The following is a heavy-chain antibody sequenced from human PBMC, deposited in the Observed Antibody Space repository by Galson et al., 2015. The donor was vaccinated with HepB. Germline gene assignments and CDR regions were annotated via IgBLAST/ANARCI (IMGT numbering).Heavy chain of an antibody. V-gene: IGHV4-39*01. J-gene: IGHJ6*03. D-gene: IGHD2-2*01. CDR1: GGSISSSSYY. CDR2: IYYSGST. Sequence: LSLTYTVSGGSISSSSYYWGWIRQPPGKGLEWIGNIYYSGSTYYNPSLKSRVTISVDTSKNQFSLKLSSVTAADTAVYYCGRHRYCSSTTCYLRVYYYMDVWGKGTTVTVSS. CDR3: GRHRYCSSTTCYLRVYYYMDV.